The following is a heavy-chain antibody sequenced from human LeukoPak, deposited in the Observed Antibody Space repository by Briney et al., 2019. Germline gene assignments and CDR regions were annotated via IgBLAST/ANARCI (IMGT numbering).Heavy chain of an antibody. CDR1: GYSFTSYW. D-gene: IGHD3-22*01. J-gene: IGHJ6*03. Sequence: GESLKISCKGSGYSFTSYWIGWVRQMPGKSLGWMGIIYPGDSDTRYSPSFQGQVTISADKSISTAYLQWSSLKASDTAMYYCARPYYYDSSGYSTEYYMDVWGKGTTVTVSS. CDR3: ARPYYYDSSGYSTEYYMDV. V-gene: IGHV5-51*01. CDR2: IYPGDSDT.